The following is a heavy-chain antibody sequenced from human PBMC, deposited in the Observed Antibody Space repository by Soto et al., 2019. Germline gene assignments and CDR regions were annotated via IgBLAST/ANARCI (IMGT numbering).Heavy chain of an antibody. J-gene: IGHJ4*02. D-gene: IGHD3-16*01. Sequence: ASVKVSCKASGYTFTSYAMHWVRQAPGQRLEWMGWINAGNGNTKYSQKFQGRVTITRDTSASTAYMELSSLRAEDTALYYCAISQDRGGRTTFIYWGQGTQVTVSS. CDR2: INAGNGNT. CDR3: AISQDRGGRTTFIY. V-gene: IGHV1-3*01. CDR1: GYTFTSYA.